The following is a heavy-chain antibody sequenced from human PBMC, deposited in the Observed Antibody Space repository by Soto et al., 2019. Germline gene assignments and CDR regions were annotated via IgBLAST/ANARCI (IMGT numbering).Heavy chain of an antibody. CDR3: ARGLYVLRFLEWLPPPWFDP. J-gene: IGHJ5*02. CDR2: INHSGST. V-gene: IGHV4-34*01. CDR1: GGSFSGYY. D-gene: IGHD3-3*01. Sequence: SATLSLTCAVYGGSFSGYYWSWIRQPPGKGLDWIGEINHSGSTNYNPSLKSRVTISVDTSMNQFFLKLSSVTAADTAVYYCARGLYVLRFLEWLPPPWFDPWGQGTLVTVSS.